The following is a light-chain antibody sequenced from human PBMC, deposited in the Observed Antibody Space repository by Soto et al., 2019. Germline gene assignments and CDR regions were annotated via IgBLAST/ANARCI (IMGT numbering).Light chain of an antibody. J-gene: IGKJ4*01. Sequence: EIVLTQSPATLSFSPGERATLSCRASQSVRSYLAWYRHKPGQAPRLLIYDASSRATGIPARFSGSGSGTDFTLTISSLEPEDFAVYYCQQRSNWPLTFGGGTKVDIK. CDR2: DAS. CDR1: QSVRSY. CDR3: QQRSNWPLT. V-gene: IGKV3-11*01.